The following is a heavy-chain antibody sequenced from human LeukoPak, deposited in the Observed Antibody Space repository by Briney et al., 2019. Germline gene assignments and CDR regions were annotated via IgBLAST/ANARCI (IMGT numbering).Heavy chain of an antibody. V-gene: IGHV4-39*01. J-gene: IGHJ4*02. CDR3: ARHSVVVSAHFGY. CDR2: IYYNGRTYHNSGNT. CDR1: GDSIISRTFF. Sequence: SETLSLTCTGSGDSIISRTFFWGWIRQSPGKGLEWIGSIYYNGRTYHNSGNTYYNPCLKSRLTISVETSKSQFALRLSAVTAADTAIYYCARHSVVVSAHFGYWGQGTPVTVSS. D-gene: IGHD2-21*02.